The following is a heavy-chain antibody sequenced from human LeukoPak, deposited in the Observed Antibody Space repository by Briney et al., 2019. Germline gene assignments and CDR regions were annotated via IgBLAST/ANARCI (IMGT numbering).Heavy chain of an antibody. J-gene: IGHJ4*02. D-gene: IGHD1-26*01. CDR3: AKDRSIGTYYTFDS. CDR2: ISYDGSNK. V-gene: IGHV3-30*04. Sequence: PGRSLRLSCAASGFTFSSYAMHWVRQAAGKGLEWVAAISYDGSNKYYADSVKGRFTISRDNSKNTLYLQMSSPTAKDTAVYYCAKDRSIGTYYTFDSWGQGTLVTVSS. CDR1: GFTFSSYA.